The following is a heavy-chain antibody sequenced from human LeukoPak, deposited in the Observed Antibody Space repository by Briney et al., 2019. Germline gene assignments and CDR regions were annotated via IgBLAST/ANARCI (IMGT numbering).Heavy chain of an antibody. J-gene: IGHJ4*02. CDR1: GGSFSGYY. CDR3: ARTPGIAAAGDY. D-gene: IGHD6-13*01. CDR2: INHSGST. V-gene: IGHV4-34*01. Sequence: SETLSLTCPVYGGSFSGYYWSWIRQPPGKGLEWIGEINHSGSTNYNPSLKSRVTISVDTSKNQFSLKLSSVTAADTAVYYCARTPGIAAAGDYWGQGTLVTVSS.